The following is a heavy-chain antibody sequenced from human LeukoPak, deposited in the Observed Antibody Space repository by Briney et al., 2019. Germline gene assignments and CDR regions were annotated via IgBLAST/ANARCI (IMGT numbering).Heavy chain of an antibody. CDR3: AARRYSGYAYYFDY. V-gene: IGHV3-53*01. CDR1: GFTFSRYE. CDR2: IYSGGST. D-gene: IGHD5-12*01. J-gene: IGHJ4*02. Sequence: PGGSLRLSCAASGFTFSRYEMNWVRQAPGKGLEWVSVIYSGGSTYYADSVKGRFTISRDNSKNTLYLQMNSLRAEDTAVYYCAARRYSGYAYYFDYWGQGTLVTVSS.